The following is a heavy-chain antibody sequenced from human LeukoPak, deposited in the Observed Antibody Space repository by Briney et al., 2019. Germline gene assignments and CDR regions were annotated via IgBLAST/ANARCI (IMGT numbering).Heavy chain of an antibody. Sequence: GGSLRLSCAASGFTFGSYSMNWVRQAPGKGLEWIAHISSTTRTIYYADSVRGRFTISRDNAKNTLYLDMNSLTAEDTAIYYCAKDGYNDSWLNWFGHWGQGALVTVSA. V-gene: IGHV3-48*01. J-gene: IGHJ5*01. CDR3: AKDGYNDSWLNWFGH. CDR1: GFTFGSYS. CDR2: ISSTTRTI. D-gene: IGHD6-13*01.